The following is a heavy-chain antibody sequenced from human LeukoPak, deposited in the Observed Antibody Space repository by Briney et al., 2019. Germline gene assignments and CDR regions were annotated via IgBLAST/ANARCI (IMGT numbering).Heavy chain of an antibody. CDR3: ARDTNQRTYSYY. J-gene: IGHJ4*02. Sequence: ASVTVSCTASGYTFTSYGFCWVRQAPGQGLEWMGWLSTYSGNTKYAQKVQGRVTMTTDASTSTAYMYLRSLRSDDTAVYYCARDTNQRTYSYYWGQGTLVTVSS. V-gene: IGHV1-18*01. CDR1: GYTFTSYG. CDR2: LSTYSGNT. D-gene: IGHD2-2*01.